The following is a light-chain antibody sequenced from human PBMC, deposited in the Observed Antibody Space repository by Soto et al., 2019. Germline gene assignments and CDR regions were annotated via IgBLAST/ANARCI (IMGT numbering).Light chain of an antibody. Sequence: ETVLTQSPGTLSLSPGERATPSCRASQSVSSRFLAWYQKKPGQAPRLLIYGASTRATGIPDRFSGSGSGTDFTLTISRLEPEDFAVYYCQQYGNSPHYSFGPGTKLEIK. CDR1: QSVSSRF. CDR3: QQYGNSPHYS. CDR2: GAS. J-gene: IGKJ2*01. V-gene: IGKV3-20*01.